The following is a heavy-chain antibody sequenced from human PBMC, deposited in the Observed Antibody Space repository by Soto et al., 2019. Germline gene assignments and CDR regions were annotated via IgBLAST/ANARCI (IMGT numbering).Heavy chain of an antibody. V-gene: IGHV3-23*01. CDR2: ISGSGGST. J-gene: IGHJ4*02. CDR3: AKDQGSSWYEIDY. D-gene: IGHD6-13*01. CDR1: GFTFSNYA. Sequence: EVQLLESGGGLVQPGGSLRLSCAASGFTFSNYAVTWVRQAPGKGLEWVSTISGSGGSTYYADSVKGRFTISRDNSKKPLYLQMNSRRAEDTAVYYCAKDQGSSWYEIDYWGQGTLVTVSS.